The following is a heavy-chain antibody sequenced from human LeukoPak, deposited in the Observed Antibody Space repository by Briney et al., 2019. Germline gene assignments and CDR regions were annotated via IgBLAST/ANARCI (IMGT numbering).Heavy chain of an antibody. J-gene: IGHJ4*02. D-gene: IGHD3-22*01. CDR1: GFTFSSYS. V-gene: IGHV3-15*07. CDR2: IKSKTAGGTT. CDR3: SINYYESNDYYIDY. Sequence: GGSLRLSCAASGFTFSSYSMNWVRQAPGKGLEWVGRIKSKTAGGTTDYAAPVKGRFIISRDDSKNTLYLQMNSLKTEDTAVYYCSINYYESNDYYIDYWGQGTLVTVSS.